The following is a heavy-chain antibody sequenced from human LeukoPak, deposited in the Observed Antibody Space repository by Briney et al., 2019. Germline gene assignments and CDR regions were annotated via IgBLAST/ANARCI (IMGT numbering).Heavy chain of an antibody. CDR3: AKENILYSSSSWLGGAFDI. J-gene: IGHJ3*02. Sequence: GGSLRLSCAASGFTFEDYAMHWVRQVPGKGLEWVSLISGDGGSTYYAGSIKGRFTISRDNSKNSLYLQMNSLRAEDTALYYCAKENILYSSSSWLGGAFDIWGQGTMVIVSS. CDR2: ISGDGGST. V-gene: IGHV3-43*02. CDR1: GFTFEDYA. D-gene: IGHD6-6*01.